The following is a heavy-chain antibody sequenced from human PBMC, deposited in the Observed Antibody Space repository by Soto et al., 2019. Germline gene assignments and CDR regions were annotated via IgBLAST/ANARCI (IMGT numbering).Heavy chain of an antibody. J-gene: IGHJ6*02. CDR2: IYTSGST. Sequence: PSETLSLTCTVSGGSISSYYWSWIRQPAGKGLEWIGRIYTSGSTNYNPSLKSRVTMSVDTSKNQFSLKLSSVTAADTAVYYCARDGYHKRRGYYYYGMDVWGQGTTVTVSS. D-gene: IGHD6-25*01. CDR3: ARDGYHKRRGYYYYGMDV. V-gene: IGHV4-4*07. CDR1: GGSISSYY.